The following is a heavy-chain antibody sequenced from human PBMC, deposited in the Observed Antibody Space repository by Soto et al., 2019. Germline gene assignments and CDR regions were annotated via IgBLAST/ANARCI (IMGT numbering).Heavy chain of an antibody. CDR2: ISAYNGNT. Sequence: ASVKVSCKASGYTFTSYGISWVRQAPGQGPEWMGWISAYNGNTNYAQKLQGRVTMTTDTSTSTAYMELRSLRSDDTAVYYCARGGLHPVRSGYYGMDVWGQGTTVTVS. D-gene: IGHD4-4*01. J-gene: IGHJ6*02. CDR1: GYTFTSYG. V-gene: IGHV1-18*04. CDR3: ARGGLHPVRSGYYGMDV.